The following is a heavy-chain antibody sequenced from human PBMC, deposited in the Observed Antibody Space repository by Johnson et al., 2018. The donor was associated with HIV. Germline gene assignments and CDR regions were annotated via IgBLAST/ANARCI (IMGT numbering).Heavy chain of an antibody. Sequence: QVQLVESGGGVVQPGGSLSLSCAASGFTFSSFGMHWVRQAPGKGLEWVANIKQDGSEKYYVDSVKGRFTISRDNSKNTLYLQMNSLRAEDTAVYYCARGPSDYDCWSGYPVSWGQGTMVTVSS. D-gene: IGHD3-3*01. J-gene: IGHJ3*01. CDR2: IKQDGSEK. V-gene: IGHV3-30*02. CDR1: GFTFSSFG. CDR3: ARGPSDYDCWSGYPVS.